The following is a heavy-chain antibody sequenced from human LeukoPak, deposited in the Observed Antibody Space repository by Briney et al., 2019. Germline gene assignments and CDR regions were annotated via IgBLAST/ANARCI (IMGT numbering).Heavy chain of an antibody. J-gene: IGHJ4*02. CDR1: GFTFSSYW. CDR3: AREGITMIVVARGCFDY. Sequence: GGSLRLSCAASGFTFSSYWMSWVRQATGKGLEWVANIKQDGSEKYYVDSVKGRFTISRDNAKNSLYLQMNSLRAEDTAVYYCAREGITMIVVARGCFDYWGQGTLVTVSS. CDR2: IKQDGSEK. D-gene: IGHD3-22*01. V-gene: IGHV3-7*01.